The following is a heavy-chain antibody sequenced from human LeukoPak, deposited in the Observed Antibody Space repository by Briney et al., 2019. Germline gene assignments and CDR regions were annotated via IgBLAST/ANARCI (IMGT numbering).Heavy chain of an antibody. CDR2: ISSSSSYI. J-gene: IGHJ4*02. CDR1: GFTFSSYS. V-gene: IGHV3-21*01. Sequence: PGGSLRLSCAASGFTFSSYSMNWVRQAPGKGLEWVSSISSSSSYIYYADSVKGRFTISRDNAKNSLYLQMNSLRAEDTAVYYCARHKAIFGVVQSPLDYWGQGTLVTVSS. CDR3: ARHKAIFGVVQSPLDY. D-gene: IGHD3-3*01.